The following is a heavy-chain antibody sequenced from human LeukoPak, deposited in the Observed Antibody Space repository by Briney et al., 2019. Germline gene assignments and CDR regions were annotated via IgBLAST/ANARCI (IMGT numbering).Heavy chain of an antibody. V-gene: IGHV3-53*01. CDR1: GFTVSSNY. Sequence: GGSLRLSCAASGFTVSSNYMSWVRQAPGKGLEWVSVIYSGGTTYYADSVKGRFTISRDNSKNTLYVQMNSLRAEDTAVYYCARGGLVRAFDIWGQGTMVTVSS. CDR2: IYSGGTT. D-gene: IGHD6-19*01. CDR3: ARGGLVRAFDI. J-gene: IGHJ3*02.